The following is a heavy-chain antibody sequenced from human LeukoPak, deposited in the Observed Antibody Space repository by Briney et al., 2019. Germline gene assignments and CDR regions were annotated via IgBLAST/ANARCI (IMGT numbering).Heavy chain of an antibody. J-gene: IGHJ6*03. CDR1: SGSISSSSYY. Sequence: KASETLSLTCTVSSGSISSSSYYWGWIRQPPGKGLEWIGSIYYSGSTYYNPSLKSRATISVDTSKDQFSLKLSSVTAADTAVYYCARSSVTTKPQRYYMDVWGKGTTVTVSS. CDR3: ARSSVTTKPQRYYMDV. CDR2: IYYSGST. V-gene: IGHV4-39*01. D-gene: IGHD3-3*01.